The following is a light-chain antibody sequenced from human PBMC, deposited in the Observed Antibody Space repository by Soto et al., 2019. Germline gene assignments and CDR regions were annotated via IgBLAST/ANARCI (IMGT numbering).Light chain of an antibody. CDR1: QSIGGW. CDR3: QQHNDYAT. CDR2: DAS. Sequence: DFQMTQSPPTLSASVGDRVTLTCRASQSIGGWLAWYQQRPGKAPKLLIYDASTLASGVPSRFTGSGSGTHFTLTIDNLQPDDAATYYCQQHNDYATFGQGTKVELK. V-gene: IGKV1-5*01. J-gene: IGKJ2*01.